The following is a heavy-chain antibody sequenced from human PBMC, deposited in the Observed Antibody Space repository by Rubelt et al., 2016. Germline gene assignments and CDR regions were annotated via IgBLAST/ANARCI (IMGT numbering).Heavy chain of an antibody. D-gene: IGHD2-21*01. V-gene: IGHV4-34*01. Sequence: QVQLQQWGAGLLKPSETLSLTCAVYGGSFSGYYWSWIRQPPGKGLEWIGEINHSGSTNYNPSLKSRVTISVDTSKNQFSLVWGLVTAADTAVYYCARRTVVVIARRADAFDIWGQGTMVTVSS. CDR1: GGSFSGYY. J-gene: IGHJ3*02. CDR3: ARRTVVVIARRADAFDI. CDR2: INHSGST.